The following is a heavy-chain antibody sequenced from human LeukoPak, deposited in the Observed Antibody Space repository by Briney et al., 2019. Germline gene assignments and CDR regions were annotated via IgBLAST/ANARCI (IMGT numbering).Heavy chain of an antibody. V-gene: IGHV4-59*08. CDR2: ISYIGTT. J-gene: IGHJ6*03. Sequence: PSETLSLTCTISAGSISSYYWSWIRQPPGKGLEWIGYISYIGTTNDNPSLKSRVTISLDTSKNQFSLKLTSVTAADTAVYYCARLSLGVDYYYYYMDVWGKGTTVTVSS. CDR3: ARLSLGVDYYYYYMDV. CDR1: AGSISSYY. D-gene: IGHD3-3*01.